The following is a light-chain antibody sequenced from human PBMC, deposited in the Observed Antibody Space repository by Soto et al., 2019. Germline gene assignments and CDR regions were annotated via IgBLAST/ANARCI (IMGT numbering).Light chain of an antibody. Sequence: DIQMSQSPSSLSASVGDRVTITCRASQGISTYLNWYHQKPGKAPKLLIYAASSLQSGVPSRFSGSGSETDFTLTISSLQPEDFATYYCQQSYSTPLTFGGGTKVDVK. V-gene: IGKV1-39*01. CDR1: QGISTY. CDR3: QQSYSTPLT. J-gene: IGKJ4*01. CDR2: AAS.